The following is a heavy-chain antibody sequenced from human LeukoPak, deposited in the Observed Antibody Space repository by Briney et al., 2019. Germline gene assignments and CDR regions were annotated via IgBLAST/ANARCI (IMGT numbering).Heavy chain of an antibody. CDR1: GFTVSSNS. J-gene: IGHJ4*02. CDR3: ARDVPISGFDY. Sequence: PGGSLRLSCTVSGFTVSSNSMSWVRQAPGKGLEWVSSISSSSSYIYYADSVKGRFTISRDNAKNSLYLQMNSLRAEDTAVYYCARDVPISGFDYWGQGTLVTVSS. V-gene: IGHV3-21*01. D-gene: IGHD1-26*01. CDR2: ISSSSSYI.